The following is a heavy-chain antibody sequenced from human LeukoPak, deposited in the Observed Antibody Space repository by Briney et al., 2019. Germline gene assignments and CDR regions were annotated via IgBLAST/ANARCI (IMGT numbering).Heavy chain of an antibody. V-gene: IGHV1-18*01. Sequence: ASVKVSCKASGGTFSSYAISWVRQAPGQGLEWMGWISAYNGNTNYAQKLQGRVTMTTDTSTSTAYMELRSLRSDDTAVYYCARDWQDIVVVPAAIPDWFDPWGQGTLVTVSS. CDR1: GGTFSSYA. CDR3: ARDWQDIVVVPAAIPDWFDP. J-gene: IGHJ5*02. D-gene: IGHD2-2*01. CDR2: ISAYNGNT.